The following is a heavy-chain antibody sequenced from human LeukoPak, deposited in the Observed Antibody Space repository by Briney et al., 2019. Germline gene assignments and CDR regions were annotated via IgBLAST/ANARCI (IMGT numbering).Heavy chain of an antibody. J-gene: IGHJ4*02. CDR3: AKDVHPIVGAMSY. CDR1: GFTFSSQA. CDR2: ISGSVGRT. D-gene: IGHD1-26*01. Sequence: PPGGSLRLSCAASGFTFSSQAMGWVRQAPGKGLEWVSPISGSVGRTNYADSVKGRFTISRDNSKNTLYLQMNSLRAEDTAVHYCAKDVHPIVGAMSYWGQGTLVTVSS. V-gene: IGHV3-23*01.